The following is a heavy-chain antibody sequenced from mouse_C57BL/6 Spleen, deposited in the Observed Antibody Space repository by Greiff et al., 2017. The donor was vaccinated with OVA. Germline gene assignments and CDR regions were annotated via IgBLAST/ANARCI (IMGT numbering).Heavy chain of an antibody. CDR2: INPSSGYT. D-gene: IGHD1-1*01. V-gene: IGHV1-7*01. CDR3: AKVPNGSTYFDY. J-gene: IGHJ2*01. Sequence: VQVVESGAELAKPGASVKLSCKASGYTFTSYWMHWVKQRPGQGLEWIGYINPSSGYTKYNQKFKDKATLTADKSSSTAYMQLSSLTYEDSAVYYCAKVPNGSTYFDYWGQGTTLTVSS. CDR1: GYTFTSYW.